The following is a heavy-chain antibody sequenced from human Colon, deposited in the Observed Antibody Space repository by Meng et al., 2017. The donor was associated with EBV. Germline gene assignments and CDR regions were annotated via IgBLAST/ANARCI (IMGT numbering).Heavy chain of an antibody. CDR1: GGSINKKNFY. V-gene: IGHV4-39*07. D-gene: IGHD6-13*01. J-gene: IGHJ4*02. CDR2: IYYSAST. CDR3: VRVLRPGYSNKYHYYFDY. Sequence: LQLKGLGPGLVKPSETLSLTCFFFGGSINKKNFYGGWIRQSPGRGLEWIGSIYYSASTYYNPSLRGRVTISVDTSKNQFSLRLSSVTAADTAVYYCVRVLRPGYSNKYHYYFDYWGQGTLVTVSS.